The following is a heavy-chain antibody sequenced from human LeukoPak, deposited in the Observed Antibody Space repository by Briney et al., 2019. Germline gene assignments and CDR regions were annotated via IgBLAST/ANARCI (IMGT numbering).Heavy chain of an antibody. D-gene: IGHD2-21*02. Sequence: PGGSLRLSCAASGFTFSSYAMSWVRQAPGKGLEWVSGINWNGGSTGYADSVKGRFTISRDNAKNSLYLQMNSLRAEDTALYYCARGYCGGDCYFDYWGQGTLVTVSS. J-gene: IGHJ4*02. CDR1: GFTFSSYA. CDR2: INWNGGST. CDR3: ARGYCGGDCYFDY. V-gene: IGHV3-20*04.